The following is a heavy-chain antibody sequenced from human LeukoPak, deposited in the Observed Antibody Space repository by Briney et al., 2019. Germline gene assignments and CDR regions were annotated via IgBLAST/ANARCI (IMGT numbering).Heavy chain of an antibody. Sequence: ASVKVSCKASGYTFTSYDINWVRQATGQGLEWMGWMNPNSGNTGYAQKFQGRVTMTRYTSISTAYMELSSLRSEDTAVYYCARAPPFVVVVAAPLSTDWFDPWGQGTLVTVSS. J-gene: IGHJ5*02. CDR1: GYTFTSYD. CDR2: MNPNSGNT. D-gene: IGHD2-15*01. V-gene: IGHV1-8*01. CDR3: ARAPPFVVVVAAPLSTDWFDP.